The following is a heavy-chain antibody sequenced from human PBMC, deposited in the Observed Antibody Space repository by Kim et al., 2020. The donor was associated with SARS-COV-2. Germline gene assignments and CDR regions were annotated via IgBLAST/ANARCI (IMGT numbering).Heavy chain of an antibody. CDR1: GGSISSTSYY. CDR2: IYYSGST. D-gene: IGHD3-16*01. CDR3: ARGLSGGDYPEYFQH. V-gene: IGHV4-39*07. J-gene: IGHJ1*01. Sequence: SETLSLTCTVSGGSISSTSYYWGWIRQPPGEGLEWIGSIYYSGSTYYNPSLKSRVTISVDTSKNQFSLKLSSVTAAATAVYYCARGLSGGDYPEYFQHCGQGTLVTVSS.